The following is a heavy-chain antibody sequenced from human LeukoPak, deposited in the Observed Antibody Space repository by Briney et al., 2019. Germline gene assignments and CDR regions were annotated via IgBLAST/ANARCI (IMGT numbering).Heavy chain of an antibody. Sequence: GGSLRFSCAASGFTFSSYGMHWVRQAPGKGLEWVAVIWYDGSNKYYADYVKGRFTISRDNSKNTLYLQMNSLRAEDTAVYYCARDDPELTDTYSSGLDYWGQGTLVTVSS. CDR3: ARDDPELTDTYSSGLDY. CDR1: GFTFSSYG. V-gene: IGHV3-33*01. CDR2: IWYDGSNK. J-gene: IGHJ4*02. D-gene: IGHD6-19*01.